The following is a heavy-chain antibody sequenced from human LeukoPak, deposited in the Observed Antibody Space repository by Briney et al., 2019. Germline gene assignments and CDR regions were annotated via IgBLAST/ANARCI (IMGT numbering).Heavy chain of an antibody. CDR2: INPNSGGT. J-gene: IGHJ4*02. Sequence: GASVKVSCKASGYTFTGYYMHWVRQAPGQGLEWMGWINPNSGGTNYAQKFQGRVTMTRNTSIGTAYMELSSLRSEDTAVYYCARDLTTAPPHPFDYWGQGTLVTVSS. CDR3: ARDLTTAPPHPFDY. D-gene: IGHD4-17*01. CDR1: GYTFTGYY. V-gene: IGHV1-2*02.